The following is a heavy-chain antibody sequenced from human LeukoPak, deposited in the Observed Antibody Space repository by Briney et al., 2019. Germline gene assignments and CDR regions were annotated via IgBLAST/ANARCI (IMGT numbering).Heavy chain of an antibody. CDR1: GFTFSSYA. CDR3: ARGGAGGTYNPRDFDY. J-gene: IGHJ4*02. CDR2: ISSNGGST. D-gene: IGHD1-14*01. Sequence: PGGSLRLSSAASGFTFSSYAMHWVRQAPGKGLEYVSAISSNGGSTYYANSVKGRFTISRDKSKNTLYLQMGSLRAADMAVYYCARGGAGGTYNPRDFDYWGQGTLVTVSS. V-gene: IGHV3-64*01.